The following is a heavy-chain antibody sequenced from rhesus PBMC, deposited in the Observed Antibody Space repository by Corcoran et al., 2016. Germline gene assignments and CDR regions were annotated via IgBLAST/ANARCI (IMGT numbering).Heavy chain of an antibody. Sequence: QVQLQESGPGLVKPSVTLPLTCAGSGSSISSNYWSWIRQAPGKGLEGLRRSYGSGGSTDYTPSLKSRVTISIGTSKNQFSLKLSSVTDADTAVYYCARVEWEIQWVQLQYWGQGVLVTVSS. V-gene: IGHV4S2*01. CDR3: ARVEWEIQWVQLQY. D-gene: IGHD5-24*01. CDR1: GSSISSNY. CDR2: SYGSGGST. J-gene: IGHJ4*01.